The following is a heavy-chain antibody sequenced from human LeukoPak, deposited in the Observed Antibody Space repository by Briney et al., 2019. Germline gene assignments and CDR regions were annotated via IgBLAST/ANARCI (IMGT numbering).Heavy chain of an antibody. CDR1: GFTFSSYA. V-gene: IGHV3-23*01. CDR3: AKGGNYDILTGYCDY. Sequence: PGGSLRLSCAASGFTFSSYAMSWVRQAPGKALEWVSGISGSGGSTYYADSVKGRFTISRDNSKNTLYLQMNRLRVEDTAVYYCAKGGNYDILTGYCDYWGQGTLVTVSS. J-gene: IGHJ4*02. D-gene: IGHD3-9*01. CDR2: ISGSGGST.